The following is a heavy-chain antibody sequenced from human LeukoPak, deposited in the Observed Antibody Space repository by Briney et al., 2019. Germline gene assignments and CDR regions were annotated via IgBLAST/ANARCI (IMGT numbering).Heavy chain of an antibody. CDR2: INSDGSST. Sequence: GGSLRLSCAASGFTFSSYWMHWVRQAPGKGLVWVSRINSDGSSTSYADSVKGRFTISRDNAKNTLYLQMNSLRAEDTAVYYCERAQGSGWYYFDYWGQGTLVTVSS. J-gene: IGHJ4*02. CDR1: GFTFSSYW. CDR3: ERAQGSGWYYFDY. V-gene: IGHV3-74*01. D-gene: IGHD6-19*01.